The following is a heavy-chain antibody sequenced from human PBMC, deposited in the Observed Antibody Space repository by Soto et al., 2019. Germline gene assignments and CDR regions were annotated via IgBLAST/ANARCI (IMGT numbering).Heavy chain of an antibody. CDR3: AGDNKGFDY. CDR1: GFTFSSHW. CDR2: INNDGSST. V-gene: IGHV3-74*03. Sequence: SLRLSCAASGFTFSSHWMHWVRQALGKGLMWLSHINNDGSSTKSADSVRGRFTISRDNAKNTVYLQMNSLRAEDTTVYYCAGDNKGFDYWGQGTPVTVSS. J-gene: IGHJ4*02.